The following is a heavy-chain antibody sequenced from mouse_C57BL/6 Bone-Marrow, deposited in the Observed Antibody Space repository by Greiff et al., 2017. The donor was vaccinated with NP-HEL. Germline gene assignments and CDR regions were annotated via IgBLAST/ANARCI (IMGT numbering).Heavy chain of an antibody. CDR3: ARGDYDYTYAMDY. D-gene: IGHD2-4*01. Sequence: DVQLQESGPGLVKPSQSLSLTCSVTGYSITSGYYWNWIRQFPGNKLEWMGYISYDGSNNYNPSLKNRISITRDTSKNQFFLKLNSVTTEDTATYYCARGDYDYTYAMDYWGQGTSVTVSS. J-gene: IGHJ4*01. CDR2: ISYDGSN. CDR1: GYSITSGYY. V-gene: IGHV3-6*01.